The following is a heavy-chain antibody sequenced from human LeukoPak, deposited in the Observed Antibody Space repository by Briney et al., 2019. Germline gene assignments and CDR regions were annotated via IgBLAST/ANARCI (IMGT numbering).Heavy chain of an antibody. Sequence: PSETLSLACTVSGDSTSSSSYFCGWIRQPPGKGLEWIGSISYSGNTYYNPSLKSRVTISVDTSKNQFSLNLNSVTAADTAVYYCARPGYYGDYAFDYWGQGTLVTVSS. D-gene: IGHD4-17*01. J-gene: IGHJ4*02. CDR2: ISYSGNT. CDR1: GDSTSSSSYF. CDR3: ARPGYYGDYAFDY. V-gene: IGHV4-39*01.